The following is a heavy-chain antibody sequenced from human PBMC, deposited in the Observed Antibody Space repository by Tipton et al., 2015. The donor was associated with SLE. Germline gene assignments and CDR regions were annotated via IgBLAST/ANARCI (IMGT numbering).Heavy chain of an antibody. Sequence: TLSLTCSVSGYSISSGYFWGWVRQPPGKGLEWVGTMYHSGTTYYNPSLKNRVTVSVDTSKNQFSLKLSSVTAADTAVYYCARSPRVLVVYAPRGFDYWGQGTLVTVSS. CDR1: GYSISSGYF. D-gene: IGHD2-8*02. CDR3: ARSPRVLVVYAPRGFDY. J-gene: IGHJ4*02. V-gene: IGHV4-38-2*02. CDR2: MYHSGTT.